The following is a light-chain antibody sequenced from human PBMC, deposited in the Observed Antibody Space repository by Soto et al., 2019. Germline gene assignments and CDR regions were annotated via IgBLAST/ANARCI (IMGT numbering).Light chain of an antibody. CDR3: GTWDSNLSAYV. CDR1: RSNIGNDY. J-gene: IGLJ1*01. CDR2: DNN. V-gene: IGLV1-51*01. Sequence: QSVLTQPPSVSAAPGQKVTISCSGSRSNIGNDYVSWYQQLPGTAPKLLIYDNNKRPSGIPDRLSGSKSGTSATLGITGLQTGDEADYYCGTWDSNLSAYVFGTGTKVTVL.